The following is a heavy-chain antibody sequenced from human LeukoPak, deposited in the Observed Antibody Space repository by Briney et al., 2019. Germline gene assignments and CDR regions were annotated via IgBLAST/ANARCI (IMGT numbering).Heavy chain of an antibody. D-gene: IGHD1-7*01. CDR1: GFTFSSDW. J-gene: IGHJ4*02. CDR3: ARDRGITGTMPLDY. CDR2: INGDGSIP. Sequence: GGSLRLSCAASGFTFSSDWMHWVLQAPGKGLVWVPRINGDGSIPYYADSVKGRFTISRDNAKNTLYLQMNSLRAEDTAVYYCARDRGITGTMPLDYWGQGTLVTVSS. V-gene: IGHV3-74*01.